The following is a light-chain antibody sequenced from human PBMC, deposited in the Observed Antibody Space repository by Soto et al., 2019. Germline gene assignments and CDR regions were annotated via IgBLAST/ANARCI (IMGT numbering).Light chain of an antibody. CDR1: QSVSSS. Sequence: EIVLTQSPGTLSLSPGERATLSCRASQSVSSSRLAWYQQKPGQAPRLLIYGASTRATGVPARFSGSGSGTEFTLTISSLQSEDFAVYYCQQYTNWPPNTFGQGTRLEIK. V-gene: IGKV3-15*01. J-gene: IGKJ5*01. CDR3: QQYTNWPPNT. CDR2: GAS.